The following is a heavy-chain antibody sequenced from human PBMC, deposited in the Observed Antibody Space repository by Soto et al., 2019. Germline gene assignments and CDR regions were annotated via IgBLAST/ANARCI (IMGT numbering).Heavy chain of an antibody. CDR1: GFSFSSYS. V-gene: IGHV3-48*02. Sequence: XGSLKLSCTASGFSFSSYSMNWVRQAPGKGLEWVSYITGSSSTIFYADSVKGRFTISRDNAKNSLYLQMNSLRDEDTAVYYCARDNGKEGSFDHWGQGILVTVSS. CDR3: ARDNGKEGSFDH. J-gene: IGHJ5*02. CDR2: ITGSSSTI.